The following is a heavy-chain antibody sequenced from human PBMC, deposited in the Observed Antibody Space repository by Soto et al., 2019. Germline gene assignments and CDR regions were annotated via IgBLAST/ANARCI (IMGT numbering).Heavy chain of an antibody. J-gene: IGHJ4*02. CDR3: ANSAGLAAALSH. CDR1: GGSIRSGDNS. Sequence: QVQLQESGPGLVKPSQTLSLTCTVSGGSIRSGDNSWNWIRQHPGKGLEWIGYVYYSGGTYHNPSLKSRVSISVDTSKNQFSLRLNSVTAADTAVYYCANSAGLAAALSHWGQGILVTVSS. V-gene: IGHV4-31*02. CDR2: VYYSGGT. D-gene: IGHD6-13*01.